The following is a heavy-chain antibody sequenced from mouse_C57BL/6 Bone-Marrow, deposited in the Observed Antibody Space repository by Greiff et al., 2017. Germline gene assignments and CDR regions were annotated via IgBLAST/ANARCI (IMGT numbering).Heavy chain of an antibody. CDR1: GFTFRSYG. D-gene: IGHD3-2*02. J-gene: IGHJ3*01. V-gene: IGHV5-6*01. CDR3: ARQTAQAPAWFAY. CDR2: ISSGGIYT. Sequence: EVQVVESGGDLVKPGGSLKLSCAASGFTFRSYGMSWVRQTPDKRLYWVATISSGGIYTYYPDSVKGRFTISRDNAKNTLYLQMSSLKSEDTAMYYCARQTAQAPAWFAYWGQGTLVTVSA.